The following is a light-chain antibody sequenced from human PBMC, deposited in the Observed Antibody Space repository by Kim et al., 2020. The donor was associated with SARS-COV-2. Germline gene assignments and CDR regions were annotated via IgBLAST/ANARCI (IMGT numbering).Light chain of an antibody. J-gene: IGKJ1*01. CDR3: QKYSSAPWA. CDR2: AAS. Sequence: ASVGDSVTITCRATQAIGNYLAWYQQKPGKTPNLLIYAASTLQSGVPSRFIGGGSGTDFTLTISGLQPEDVAVYYCQKYSSAPWAFGQGTKVDIK. V-gene: IGKV1-27*01. CDR1: QAIGNY.